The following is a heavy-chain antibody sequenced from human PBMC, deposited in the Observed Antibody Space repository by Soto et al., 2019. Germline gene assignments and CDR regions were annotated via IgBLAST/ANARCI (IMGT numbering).Heavy chain of an antibody. CDR2: ISSSSTYI. J-gene: IGHJ4*02. Sequence: EVQMVESGGGLVKPGGSLRLSCEASGFAFSTYSMDWVRQAPGKGLEWVSFISSSSTYIYYAESVKGRFTISRDNAENSVSLQMSSLRAEDTAVYYCARVAAHCSSPNCYSDYWGQGVLVTVSS. V-gene: IGHV3-21*01. D-gene: IGHD2-2*01. CDR3: ARVAAHCSSPNCYSDY. CDR1: GFAFSTYS.